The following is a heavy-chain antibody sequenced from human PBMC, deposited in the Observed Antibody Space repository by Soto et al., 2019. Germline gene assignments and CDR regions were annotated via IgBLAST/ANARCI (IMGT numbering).Heavy chain of an antibody. V-gene: IGHV3-21*01. CDR1: GFTFSTYS. CDR3: VGETSYYYGLDV. CDR2: ISLSSDYI. Sequence: PGGSLRLSCVASGFTFSTYSMHWVRQAPGKGLEWVSSISLSSDYIYYADSVRGRFNISRDNAKNSLSLQMNSLRDEDTAVYYCVGETSYYYGLDVWGQGTTVTLSS. J-gene: IGHJ6*02. D-gene: IGHD3-10*01.